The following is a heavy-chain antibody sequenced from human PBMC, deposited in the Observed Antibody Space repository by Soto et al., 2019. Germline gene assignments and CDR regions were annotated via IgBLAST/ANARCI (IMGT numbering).Heavy chain of an antibody. Sequence: GGSLRLSCAVSGFTSSNYAAGWVSQAPGKGLEWVSFIRGAGGITHYADAVRGRFTISRDNSKDTLYLQMNRLSAEDTAVYYCAKDKSRGVTVTPDYWGQGTLVTVSS. CDR2: IRGAGGIT. J-gene: IGHJ4*02. V-gene: IGHV3-23*01. CDR1: GFTSSNYA. CDR3: AKDKSRGVTVTPDY. D-gene: IGHD4-17*01.